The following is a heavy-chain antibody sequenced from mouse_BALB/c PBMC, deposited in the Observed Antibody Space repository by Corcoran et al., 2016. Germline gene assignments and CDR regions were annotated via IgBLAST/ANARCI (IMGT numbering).Heavy chain of an antibody. V-gene: IGHV14-1*02. D-gene: IGHD2-10*02. CDR1: GFNIKDYY. CDR3: ARSKYGNLAWFAY. J-gene: IGHJ3*01. Sequence: EVQLQQSGAELVRPGALVKLSCKASGFNIKDYYMHWVKQRPEQGLEWIGWIDPENGNTIYDPKFQGKASITADTSSNTAYLQLSSLTSEDTAVYYYARSKYGNLAWFAYWGQGTLVTVSA. CDR2: IDPENGNT.